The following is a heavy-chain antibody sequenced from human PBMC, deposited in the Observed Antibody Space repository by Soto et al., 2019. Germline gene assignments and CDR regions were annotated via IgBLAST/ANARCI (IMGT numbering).Heavy chain of an antibody. CDR3: PRGRPQWATRPYFFDL. D-gene: IGHD1-26*01. J-gene: IGHJ4*02. CDR2: IRGKAHSRTT. V-gene: IGHV3-49*03. CDR1: GFTFGEYA. Sequence: EVQLVQSGGGLVEPGRSLRLSCTASGFTFGEYAMSWFRQAPGKGLECLGFIRGKAHSRTTEYAAAVRGRFTIPRDDSQGVAYLQMNSLNTEDTADYYGPRGRPQWATRPYFFDLWGQGTLVAVSS.